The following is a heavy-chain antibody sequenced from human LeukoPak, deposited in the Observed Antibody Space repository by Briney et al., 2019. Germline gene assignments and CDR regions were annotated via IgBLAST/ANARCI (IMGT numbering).Heavy chain of an antibody. CDR1: GGSIPGYY. D-gene: IGHD3-22*01. V-gene: IGHV4-59*01. J-gene: IGHJ4*02. CDR3: AKGGFYYDSRE. Sequence: PSETLSLTCTVSGGSIPGYYWSWIRQPPGKGLEWIGYIYYSGSTNYNPSLKSRVTISVDTSKNQFSLKVSSVTAADTAVYYCAKGGFYYDSREWGQGTLVTVSS. CDR2: IYYSGST.